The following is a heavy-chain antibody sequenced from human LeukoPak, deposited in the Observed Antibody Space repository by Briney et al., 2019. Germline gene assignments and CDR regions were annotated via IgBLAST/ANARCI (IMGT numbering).Heavy chain of an antibody. CDR3: GRGGDGIDF. J-gene: IGHJ3*01. CDR1: GFTFGNYL. CDR2: INQDESKA. Sequence: GGSLRLSCAVSGFTFGNYLMHWVRQAPGQGLVWVLRINQDESKAYADSVRGRFTVSRDNAKNMLYLHLSGLRAEDTAVYFCGRGGDGIDFWGQGTTVIVSS. D-gene: IGHD5-24*01. V-gene: IGHV3-74*01.